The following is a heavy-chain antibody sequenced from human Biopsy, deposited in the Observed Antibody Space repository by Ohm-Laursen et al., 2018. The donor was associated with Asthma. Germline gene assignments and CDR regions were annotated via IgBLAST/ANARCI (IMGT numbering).Heavy chain of an antibody. D-gene: IGHD6-13*01. CDR3: VKDIRLQLWGFDS. Sequence: SLRLSCAASGFTFTDYWMHWVRQAPGKGLMWVSRINVEGTTTNYADSVKGRFTISRDNAKNSLYLQMNSLRGADTALYYCVKDIRLQLWGFDSWGQGTLVTVSS. V-gene: IGHV3-74*01. J-gene: IGHJ4*02. CDR2: INVEGTTT. CDR1: GFTFTDYW.